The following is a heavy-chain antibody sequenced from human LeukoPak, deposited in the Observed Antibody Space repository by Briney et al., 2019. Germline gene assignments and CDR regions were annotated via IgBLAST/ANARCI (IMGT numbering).Heavy chain of an antibody. CDR3: AREDPTADYPLDY. V-gene: IGHV1-2*02. J-gene: IGHJ4*02. Sequence: ASVKVSCKASGYTFTSYYMHWVRQAPGQGLGWMGWINPNSGGTNYAQKFQGRVTMTRDTSISTAYMELSRLRSDDTAVYYCAREDPTADYPLDYWGQGTLVTVSS. CDR2: INPNSGGT. CDR1: GYTFTSYY. D-gene: IGHD4-17*01.